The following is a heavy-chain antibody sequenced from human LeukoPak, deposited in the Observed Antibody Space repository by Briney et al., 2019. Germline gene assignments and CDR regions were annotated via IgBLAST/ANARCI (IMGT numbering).Heavy chain of an antibody. CDR3: ARCPVSRRGYYYYYGMDV. Sequence: SETLSLTCAVYGGSFSGYYWSWIRQPPGKGLEWIGEINHSGSTNYNPSLKSRVTISVDTSKNQFSLKLSSVTAADTVVYYCARCPVSRRGYYYYYGMDVWGQGTTVTVSS. J-gene: IGHJ6*02. CDR2: INHSGST. V-gene: IGHV4-34*01. D-gene: IGHD3-10*01. CDR1: GGSFSGYY.